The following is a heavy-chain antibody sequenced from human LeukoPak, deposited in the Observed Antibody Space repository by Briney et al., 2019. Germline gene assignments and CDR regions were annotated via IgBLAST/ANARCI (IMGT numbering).Heavy chain of an antibody. CDR3: ARDDNGDNWFDP. CDR1: GYTFTNFY. D-gene: IGHD4-17*01. V-gene: IGHV1-46*04. Sequence: ASVKVSCKASGYTFTNFYMHWVRHAPGQGLEWMGVINPSGGSTSYAQKLQGRVTMTRDTSTSTVYMELSSLRSEDTAVYYCARDDNGDNWFDPWGQGTLVTVSS. CDR2: INPSGGST. J-gene: IGHJ5*02.